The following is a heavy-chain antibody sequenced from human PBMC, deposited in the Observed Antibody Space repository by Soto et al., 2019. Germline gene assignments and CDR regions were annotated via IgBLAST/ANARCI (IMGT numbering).Heavy chain of an antibody. D-gene: IGHD1-20*01. CDR3: AKDQSGLAITGPAVYYYYYGMDV. V-gene: IGHV3-30*18. CDR1: GFTFSSYG. Sequence: GGSLRLSCAASGFTFSSYGMHWVRQAPGKGLEWVAVISYDGSNKYYADSVKGRFTISRDNSKNTLYLQMNSLRAEDTAVYYCAKDQSGLAITGPAVYYYYYGMDVWGQGTTVTVSS. CDR2: ISYDGSNK. J-gene: IGHJ6*02.